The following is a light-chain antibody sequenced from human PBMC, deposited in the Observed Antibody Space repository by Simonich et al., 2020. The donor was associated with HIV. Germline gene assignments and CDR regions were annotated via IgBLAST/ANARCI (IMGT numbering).Light chain of an antibody. Sequence: QSALPQPPSASGTPGQSVTISCTGTSSDVGGYNYVSWYQHYPGKAPKLMISEDIKRPSGVSNRFSGSKSGNTASLTISGLQAEDEADYYCCSYAGTTFVVFGGGTKLTVL. V-gene: IGLV2-8*01. CDR3: CSYAGTTFVV. J-gene: IGLJ2*01. CDR2: EDI. CDR1: SSDVGGYNY.